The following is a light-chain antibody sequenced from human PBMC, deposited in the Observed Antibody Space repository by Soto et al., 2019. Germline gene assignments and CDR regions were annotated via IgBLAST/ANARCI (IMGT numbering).Light chain of an antibody. CDR3: AEWDDSMNSYV. V-gene: IGLV1-44*01. J-gene: IGLJ1*01. Sequence: QSVLTQPTSASGTPGQRVTISCSGSSFNIGTYNVNWYRQLPGTTPKLLIHSNNERPSGVPDRFSGSKSCTSAALAISGRQSEDEADYYCAEWDDSMNSYVFGIGTKLTVL. CDR1: SFNIGTYN. CDR2: SNN.